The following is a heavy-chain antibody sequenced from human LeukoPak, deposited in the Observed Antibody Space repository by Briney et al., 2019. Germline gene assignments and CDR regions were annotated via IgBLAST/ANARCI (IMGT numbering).Heavy chain of an antibody. CDR2: ISYDGSKQ. D-gene: IGHD4-11*01. V-gene: IGHV3-30*18. CDR1: GFTFSYYA. Sequence: GRSLRLSCAASGFTFSYYAIHWVRQAPGRGLEWVALISYDGSKQYYADSVKGRFTISRDNSKSTLYLQMNSRRTEDRAVYYCAKVLLKTTLDYWGQGTLVTVSS. CDR3: AKVLLKTTLDY. J-gene: IGHJ4*02.